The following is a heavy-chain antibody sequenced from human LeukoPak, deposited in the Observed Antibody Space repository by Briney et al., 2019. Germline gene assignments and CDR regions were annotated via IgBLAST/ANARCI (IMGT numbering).Heavy chain of an antibody. CDR1: GDSISSSSSY. D-gene: IGHD6-13*01. J-gene: IGHJ4*02. Sequence: SETLSLTCTVSGDSISSSSSYWGWIRQPPGKGLEWIGSIYYSGSTYYNTSLKSRVTISVDTSKNQFSLNLNSVTAADTAVYFCARVGSSWVNYFDYWGQGTLVTVSS. V-gene: IGHV4-39*01. CDR2: IYYSGST. CDR3: ARVGSSWVNYFDY.